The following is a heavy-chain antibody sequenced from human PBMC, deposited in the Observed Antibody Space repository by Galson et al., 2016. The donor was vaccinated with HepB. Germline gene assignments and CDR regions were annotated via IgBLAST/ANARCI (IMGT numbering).Heavy chain of an antibody. D-gene: IGHD6-19*01. CDR3: AIEYSSGWDLDH. Sequence: SVKVSCKVSGYTLSELSMHWVRQAPGKGLEWMGRSDPGDGETIYAQNFQGRVTMTEDTSTDSAYMELSSLRSEDTAMYYCAIEYSSGWDLDHWGQGTLVTVSS. J-gene: IGHJ4*02. CDR2: SDPGDGET. CDR1: GYTLSELS. V-gene: IGHV1-24*01.